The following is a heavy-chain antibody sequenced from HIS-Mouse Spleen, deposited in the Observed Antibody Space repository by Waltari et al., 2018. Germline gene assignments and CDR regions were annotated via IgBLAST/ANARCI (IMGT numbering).Heavy chain of an antibody. Sequence: QVQLVQSGSEVKKPGASVKVSCKSSGYTFTSYDLSWVLQATGQGLEWMGWMNPKSGNTGYAQKFQGRVTMTRNTSISTAYMELSSLRSEDTAVYYCARVYYDFWSGYYYWGQGTLVTVSS. CDR1: GYTFTSYD. CDR2: MNPKSGNT. J-gene: IGHJ4*02. V-gene: IGHV1-8*01. CDR3: ARVYYDFWSGYYY. D-gene: IGHD3-3*01.